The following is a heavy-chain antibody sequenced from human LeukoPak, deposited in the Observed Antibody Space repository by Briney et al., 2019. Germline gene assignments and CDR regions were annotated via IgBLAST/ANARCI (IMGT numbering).Heavy chain of an antibody. V-gene: IGHV5-51*01. CDR3: ARLPYYDFWSGYFWFDP. CDR2: IHPGDSDT. J-gene: IGHJ5*02. Sequence: GESLKISCKGSGYSFTSYWIGWVRQMPGKGLEWMGIIHPGDSDTRYSPSFQGQVTISADKSISTAYLQWSSLKASDTAMYYCARLPYYDFWSGYFWFDPWGQGTLVTVSS. CDR1: GYSFTSYW. D-gene: IGHD3-3*01.